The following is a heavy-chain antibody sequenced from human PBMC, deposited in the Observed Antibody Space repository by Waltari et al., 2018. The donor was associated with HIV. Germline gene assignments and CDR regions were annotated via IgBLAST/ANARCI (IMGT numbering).Heavy chain of an antibody. CDR3: ARDGTGSGSWGWFDP. CDR1: DDSITKYY. CDR2: IYNGDTT. Sequence: QVQLQESGLGLVKPSETLSLSCNVSDDSITKYYWSWIRQAPGKGLEWIGPIYNGDTTEYNPSRKSRLTSSLDPSKKQFSLRLSSVTGADTAVYYCARDGTGSGSWGWFDPWGQGTLVTVSS. V-gene: IGHV4-4*07. J-gene: IGHJ5*02. D-gene: IGHD3-10*01.